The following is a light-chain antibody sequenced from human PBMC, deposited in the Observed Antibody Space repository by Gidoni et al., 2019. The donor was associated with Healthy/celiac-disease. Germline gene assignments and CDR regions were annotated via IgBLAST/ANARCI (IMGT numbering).Light chain of an antibody. J-gene: IGLJ1*01. V-gene: IGLV2-14*01. CDR3: SSYTSSSTLDV. CDR2: DVS. Sequence: QSALTPPASVSGSPGQSITISCTGTSSDVGGYNYVSWYQQHPGKAPKLMIYDVSNRPSGVSNRFSGSKTGNTAYLTISGLQAEDEADDYCSSYTSSSTLDVFGTGTKVTVL. CDR1: SSDVGGYNY.